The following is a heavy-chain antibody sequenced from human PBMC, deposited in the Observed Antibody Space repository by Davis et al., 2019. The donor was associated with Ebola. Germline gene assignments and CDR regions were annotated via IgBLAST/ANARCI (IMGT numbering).Heavy chain of an antibody. CDR2: IYPGDSDT. CDR1: GYSFTSYW. CDR3: ARLVVGGVNDRGPYNALFDY. V-gene: IGHV5-51*01. Sequence: GESLKISCKGSGYSFTSYWIGWVRQMPGKGLEWMGIIYPGDSDTRYSPSFQGQVTISADRSISAAYLQWSSLRASDAAMYYCARLVVGGVNDRGPYNALFDYWGQGTLLTVSS. J-gene: IGHJ4*02. D-gene: IGHD2-15*01.